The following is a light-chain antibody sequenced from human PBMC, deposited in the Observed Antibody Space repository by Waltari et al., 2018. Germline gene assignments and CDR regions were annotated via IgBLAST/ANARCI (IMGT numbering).Light chain of an antibody. V-gene: IGLV2-23*01. CDR3: CSYAGSSTCM. CDR2: EGT. Sequence: SALTQPDSVSGSPGQSITISCTGSSSDGGRYNYVSWYQQHPEKAPQLIIFEGTNRPSGVSDRFSGSKSGSSASLTISGLQADDEADYYCCSYAGSSTCMFGGGTKLTVL. J-gene: IGLJ3*02. CDR1: SSDGGRYNY.